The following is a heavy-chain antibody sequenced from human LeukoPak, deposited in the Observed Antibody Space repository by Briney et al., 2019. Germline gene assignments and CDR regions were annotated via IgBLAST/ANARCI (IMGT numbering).Heavy chain of an antibody. CDR3: ARDSATVTAYYYYYYYMDV. Sequence: PSETLSLTCTVSGGSISSYYWSWIRQPAGKGLEWIGHIYTSGSTNYNPSLKSRVTISVDTSKNQFSLKLSSVTAADTAVYYCARDSATVTAYYYYYYYMDVWGKGTTVTVSS. CDR1: GGSISSYY. V-gene: IGHV4-4*07. D-gene: IGHD4-17*01. CDR2: IYTSGST. J-gene: IGHJ6*03.